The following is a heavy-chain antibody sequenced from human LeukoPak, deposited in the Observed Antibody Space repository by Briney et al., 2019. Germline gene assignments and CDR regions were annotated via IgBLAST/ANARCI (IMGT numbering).Heavy chain of an antibody. CDR3: ARSSIAARPAY. D-gene: IGHD6-6*01. CDR2: IYYIGNT. J-gene: IGHJ4*02. V-gene: IGHV4-30-4*01. CDR1: GGSISSGDYY. Sequence: SETLSLTCTVSGGSISSGDYYWSWIRQPPGKGLEWIGYIYYIGNTFYNPSLKSRVTISVDTSKNQFSLKLSSVTAADTAVYYCARSSIAARPAYWGQGTLVTVSS.